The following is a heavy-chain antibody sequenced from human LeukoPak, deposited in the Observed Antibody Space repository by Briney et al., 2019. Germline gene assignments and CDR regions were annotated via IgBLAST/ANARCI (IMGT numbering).Heavy chain of an antibody. Sequence: GGSLRLSCAASGFTFDDYAMHWVRQAPGKGLEWVSGISWNSGSIGYADSVKGRFTISRDNAKNSLYLQMNSLRAEDMALYYCARQQQLVHIDYWGQGTLVTVSS. J-gene: IGHJ4*02. CDR3: ARQQQLVHIDY. V-gene: IGHV3-9*03. CDR1: GFTFDDYA. D-gene: IGHD6-13*01. CDR2: ISWNSGSI.